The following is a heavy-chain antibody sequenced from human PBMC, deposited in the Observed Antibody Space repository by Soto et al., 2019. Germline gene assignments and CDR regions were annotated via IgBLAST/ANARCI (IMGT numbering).Heavy chain of an antibody. D-gene: IGHD3-3*01. V-gene: IGHV3-33*01. CDR2: IWSDGSNK. CDR1: GFSFSSYG. CDR3: AREFWSGPFDY. Sequence: SLRLSCAASGFSFSSYGMHWVRQAPGKGLEWVAVIWSDGSNKYYADSVKGRFTISRDNSKNTLYLQMNSLRAEDTAVYYCAREFWSGPFDYWGQGTLVTVSS. J-gene: IGHJ4*02.